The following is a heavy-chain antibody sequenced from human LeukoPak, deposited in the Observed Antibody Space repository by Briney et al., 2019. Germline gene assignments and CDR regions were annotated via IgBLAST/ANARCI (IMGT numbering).Heavy chain of an antibody. CDR3: ASRKLRYFDWLLSFAFDL. Sequence: PGGSLRLSCADSGFTFSSYAMSWVRQAPGKGLEWVSAISGSGGSTYYADSVKGRFPISRDNSKNTLYLQMNSLRAEDTAVYYCASRKLRYFDWLLSFAFDLWGQARMVTVSS. J-gene: IGHJ3*01. CDR1: GFTFSSYA. D-gene: IGHD3-9*01. V-gene: IGHV3-23*01. CDR2: ISGSGGST.